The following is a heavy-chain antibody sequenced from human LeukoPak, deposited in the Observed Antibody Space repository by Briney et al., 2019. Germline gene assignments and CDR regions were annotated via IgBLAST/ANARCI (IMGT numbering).Heavy chain of an antibody. J-gene: IGHJ4*02. V-gene: IGHV3-23*01. CDR2: ISGSGGST. CDR1: GFTFSSYA. Sequence: PGGSLRLSCAASGFTFSSYAMSWVRQAPGKGLEWVSAISGSGGSTYYADSVKGRFTISRDNSKNTLYLQMNSLRAEDTAVYYCAKDRSQDYDILTGYSVFDYWGQGTLVTVSS. CDR3: AKDRSQDYDILTGYSVFDY. D-gene: IGHD3-9*01.